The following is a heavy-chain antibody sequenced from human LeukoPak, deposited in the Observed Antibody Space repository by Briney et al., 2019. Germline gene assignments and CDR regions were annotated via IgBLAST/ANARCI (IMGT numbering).Heavy chain of an antibody. CDR2: ISISGRST. J-gene: IGHJ4*02. D-gene: IGHD3-10*01. Sequence: QPGGSLRLSCSTSGFTLSNYAFHWVRQAPGTGGGYVSGISISGRSTFYTDSVKGRCTISRDNSKQTLYLQLSRLRPEDTAIYYCVRGREFPWGRGNPPPIRMVRGDNVETTLDYWGQGIQVIVSS. CDR3: VRGREFPWGRGNPPPIRMVRGDNVETTLDY. V-gene: IGHV3-64D*06. CDR1: GFTLSNYA.